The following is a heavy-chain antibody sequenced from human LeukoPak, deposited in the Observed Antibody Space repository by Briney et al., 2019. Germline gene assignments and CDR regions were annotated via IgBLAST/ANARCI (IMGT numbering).Heavy chain of an antibody. V-gene: IGHV3-49*04. CDR1: GFTFSSYW. J-gene: IGHJ4*02. CDR2: IRSKAYGGTT. Sequence: GGSLRLSCAASGFTFSSYWMHWVRQAPGKGLEWVGFIRSKAYGGTTEYAASVKGRFTISRDDSKSIAYLQMNSLKTEDTAVYYCTRDLPELLWFGELLPSLDYWGQGTLVTVSS. CDR3: TRDLPELLWFGELLPSLDY. D-gene: IGHD3-10*01.